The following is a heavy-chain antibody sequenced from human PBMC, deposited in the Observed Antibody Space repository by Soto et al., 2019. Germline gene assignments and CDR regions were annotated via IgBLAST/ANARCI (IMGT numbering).Heavy chain of an antibody. CDR2: INHSGST. CDR3: AREDSYYDFWSGLSIDY. V-gene: IGHV4-34*01. Sequence: SETLSLTCAVYGGSFSGYYWSWIRQPPGKGLEWIGEINHSGSTNYNPSLKSRVTISVDTSKNQFSLKLSSVTAADTAVYYCAREDSYYDFWSGLSIDYWGQGTLVTVSS. D-gene: IGHD3-3*01. CDR1: GGSFSGYY. J-gene: IGHJ4*02.